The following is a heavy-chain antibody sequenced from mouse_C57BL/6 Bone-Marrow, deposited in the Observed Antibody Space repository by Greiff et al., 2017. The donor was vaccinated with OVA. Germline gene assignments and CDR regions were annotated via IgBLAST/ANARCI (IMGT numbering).Heavy chain of an antibody. Sequence: VQLKESGPVLVKPGASVKMSCKASGYTFTDYYMNWVKQSHGKSLEWIGVINPYNGGTSYNQKFKGKATLTVDKSSSTAYMELNSLTSEDSAVYYCARLGPTYAMDYWGQGTSVTVSS. CDR1: GYTFTDYY. V-gene: IGHV1-19*01. D-gene: IGHD4-1*01. CDR2: INPYNGGT. CDR3: ARLGPTYAMDY. J-gene: IGHJ4*01.